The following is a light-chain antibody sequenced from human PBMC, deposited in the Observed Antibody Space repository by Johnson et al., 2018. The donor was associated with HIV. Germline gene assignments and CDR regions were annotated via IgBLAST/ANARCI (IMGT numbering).Light chain of an antibody. CDR1: NSNIGNNY. J-gene: IGLJ1*01. CDR3: GTWDSSLSAGV. CDR2: DNN. V-gene: IGLV1-51*01. Sequence: QPPSVSAAPGQKVTISCSGSNSNIGNNYVSWYQQVPGTAPKLLIYDNNKRPSGIPDRFSGSKSGTSATLGITGLQTGDEADYYCGTWDSSLSAGVFGTWTKVTVL.